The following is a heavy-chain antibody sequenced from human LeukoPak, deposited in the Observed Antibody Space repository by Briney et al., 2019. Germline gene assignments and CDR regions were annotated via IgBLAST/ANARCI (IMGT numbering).Heavy chain of an antibody. CDR3: ARLEGYSFDY. Sequence: PSETLSLTCTVSGGSISSRIYYWGWIRQPPGKGLEWIGSIYYSGSTYYNPSLKSRVTISVDTSKNQFSLKLSSVTAADTAVYYCARLEGYSFDYWGQGTLVTVSS. J-gene: IGHJ4*02. D-gene: IGHD5-24*01. CDR2: IYYSGST. V-gene: IGHV4-39*01. CDR1: GGSISSRIYY.